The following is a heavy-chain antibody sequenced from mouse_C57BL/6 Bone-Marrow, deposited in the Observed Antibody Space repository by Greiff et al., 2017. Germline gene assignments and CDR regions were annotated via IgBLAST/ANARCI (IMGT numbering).Heavy chain of an antibody. J-gene: IGHJ3*01. CDR1: GYTFTSYS. D-gene: IGHD2-4*01. Sequence: VHVQQPGPELVKPGASVKLSCKASGYTFTSYSMHWVKQSPGKSLEWIGDINPTNSDTSYNQKFKGKATLTVDKSSSTAYMELRSLTTEDSAVYYCATYDNDGFAYWGQGTLVTVSA. CDR3: ATYDNDGFAY. CDR2: INPTNSDT. V-gene: IGHV1-22*01.